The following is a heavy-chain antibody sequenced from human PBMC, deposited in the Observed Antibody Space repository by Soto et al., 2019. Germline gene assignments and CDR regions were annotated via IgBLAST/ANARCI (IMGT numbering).Heavy chain of an antibody. CDR3: ARVGYSGYDYTSEYFQY. CDR2: INHSGST. J-gene: IGHJ1*01. V-gene: IGHV4-34*01. D-gene: IGHD5-12*01. CDR1: GWSFSGYY. Sequence: SETLSLTCVVYGWSFSGYYWSWIRQPPGKGPEWIGEINHSGSTNYNPSLKSRVTISIDTSKNEFALKLNSVIAADTAVYFCARVGYSGYDYTSEYFQYWGQGTVVTVSS.